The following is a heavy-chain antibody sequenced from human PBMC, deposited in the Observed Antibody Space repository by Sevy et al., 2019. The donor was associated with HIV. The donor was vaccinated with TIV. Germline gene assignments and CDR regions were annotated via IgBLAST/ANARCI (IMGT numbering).Heavy chain of an antibody. Sequence: SETRSLTCTVSGGSISSSSYYWGWIRQPPGKGLEWIGSIYHSGSTYYNPSLKSRVTISVDTSKNQFSLKLSSVTAADTAVYYCARHKVPKELLWFGEPSRDGWFDPWGQGTLVTVSS. CDR3: ARHKVPKELLWFGEPSRDGWFDP. V-gene: IGHV4-39*01. CDR1: GGSISSSSYY. CDR2: IYHSGST. J-gene: IGHJ5*02. D-gene: IGHD3-10*01.